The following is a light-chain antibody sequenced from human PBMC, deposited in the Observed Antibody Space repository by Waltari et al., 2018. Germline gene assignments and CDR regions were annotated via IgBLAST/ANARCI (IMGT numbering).Light chain of an antibody. CDR2: WAS. CDR3: QQYYTTMWT. J-gene: IGKJ1*01. Sequence: DIVMTQSPDSLAVSLGERATINCKSSQSVLYNSNNKNYLAWFQQKPGQPPKLLIYWASTREPRVPDRFSGSGSGTDFTLTISGLQAEDVAVYYCQQYYTTMWTFGRGTKVEI. CDR1: QSVLYNSNNKNY. V-gene: IGKV4-1*01.